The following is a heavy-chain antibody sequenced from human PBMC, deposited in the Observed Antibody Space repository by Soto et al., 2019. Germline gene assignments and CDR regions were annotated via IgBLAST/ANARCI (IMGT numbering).Heavy chain of an antibody. Sequence: SETLSLTCAVYGGSFSGYYWSWIRQPPWKGLEWIGEINHSGSTNYNPSLKSRVTMSVDTSKNQFSLKLSSVTAADTAVYYCARRSDYDFWSGYSLGPFDYWGQGTLVTVSS. CDR1: GGSFSGYY. CDR3: ARRSDYDFWSGYSLGPFDY. J-gene: IGHJ4*02. D-gene: IGHD3-3*01. CDR2: INHSGST. V-gene: IGHV4-34*01.